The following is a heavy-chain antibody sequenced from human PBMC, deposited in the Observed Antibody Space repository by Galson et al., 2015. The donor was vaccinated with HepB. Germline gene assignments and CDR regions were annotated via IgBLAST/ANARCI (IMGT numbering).Heavy chain of an antibody. CDR2: ILYGGTNK. D-gene: IGHD2-21*02. Sequence: SLRLSCAASGFTFSTYGMHWVRQAPGKGLEWVAFILYGGTNKSYRDSVRGRFSISRDNSKNTLYLQMNSLRPEDTAVYYCAKDGVVTAAHGAFDMWGQGTMVTVSS. CDR3: AKDGVVTAAHGAFDM. CDR1: GFTFSTYG. J-gene: IGHJ3*02. V-gene: IGHV3-30*02.